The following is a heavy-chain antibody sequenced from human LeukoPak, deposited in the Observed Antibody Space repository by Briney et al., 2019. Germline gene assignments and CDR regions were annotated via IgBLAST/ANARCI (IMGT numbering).Heavy chain of an antibody. D-gene: IGHD2-2*01. Sequence: GSSVTLSCKASGYTFTGYYIHWVRQAPGQGLEWMGWINPNSGGTNYAQQFQDRVTMTRDTSISTAYMELSRLRSDDTAVYYCARYCSSASCESYFDYWGQGTLVTVSS. V-gene: IGHV1-2*02. CDR2: INPNSGGT. CDR3: ARYCSSASCESYFDY. J-gene: IGHJ4*02. CDR1: GYTFTGYY.